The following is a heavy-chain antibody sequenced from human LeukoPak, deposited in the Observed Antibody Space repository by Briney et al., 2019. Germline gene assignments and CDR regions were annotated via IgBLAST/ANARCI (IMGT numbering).Heavy chain of an antibody. CDR1: GGSISSYY. J-gene: IGHJ4*02. Sequence: PSETLSLTCTVSGGSISSYYWSWIRQPPGEGLEWIGYIYTSGSTNYNPSLKSRVTISVDTSKNQFSLKLSSVTAADTAVYYCARRDSSGYYDYWGQGTLVTVSS. V-gene: IGHV4-4*09. D-gene: IGHD3-22*01. CDR2: IYTSGST. CDR3: ARRDSSGYYDY.